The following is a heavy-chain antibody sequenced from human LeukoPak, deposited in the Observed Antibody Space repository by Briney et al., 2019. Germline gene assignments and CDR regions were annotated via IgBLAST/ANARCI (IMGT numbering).Heavy chain of an antibody. J-gene: IGHJ4*02. CDR1: GFTFSRYW. CDR3: ARDLAYYDFGYFDY. V-gene: IGHV3-7*01. Sequence: QPGGSLRLSCVDSGFTFSRYWMSWVRQAPGKGLEWVANIKQDGSEKYYVDSVKGRFTISRDNAKNSLYLQMSSLRAEDTAVYYCARDLAYYDFGYFDYWGQGTLVTVSS. D-gene: IGHD3-3*01. CDR2: IKQDGSEK.